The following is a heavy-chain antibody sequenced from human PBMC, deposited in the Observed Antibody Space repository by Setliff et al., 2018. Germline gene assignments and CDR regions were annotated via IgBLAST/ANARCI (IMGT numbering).Heavy chain of an antibody. D-gene: IGHD6-13*01. Sequence: SVKVSCKTSGGTFNSYGIDWVRQAPGQGLEWMGRSIPISGTTKYAQKFQDRVTITADKSTSTAYMELSSLTSDDTAVYYCATVEAITIAAAGTTIFDYWGQGTLVTVSS. CDR2: SIPISGTT. V-gene: IGHV1-69*06. CDR3: ATVEAITIAAAGTTIFDY. J-gene: IGHJ4*02. CDR1: GGTFNSYG.